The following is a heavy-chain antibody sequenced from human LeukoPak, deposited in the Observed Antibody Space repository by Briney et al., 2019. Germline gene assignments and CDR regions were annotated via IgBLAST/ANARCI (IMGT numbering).Heavy chain of an antibody. D-gene: IGHD5-24*01. CDR2: ISYDGSNK. CDR3: ARGHPIRWLQIAY. CDR1: GFTFSSYA. J-gene: IGHJ4*02. Sequence: PGGSLRLSCAASGFTFSSYAMHWVRQAPGKGLEWVAVISYDGSNKYYADSVKGRFTISRDNSKNTLYLQMNSLRAEDTAVYYCARGHPIRWLQIAYWGQGTLVTVSS. V-gene: IGHV3-30-3*01.